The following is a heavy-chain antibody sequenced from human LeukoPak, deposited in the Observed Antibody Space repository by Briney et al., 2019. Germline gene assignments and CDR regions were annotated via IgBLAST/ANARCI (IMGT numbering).Heavy chain of an antibody. CDR2: INHSGST. D-gene: IGHD6-13*01. V-gene: IGHV4-34*01. CDR1: GGSFSAYY. J-gene: IGHJ4*02. CDR3: ARSERSGIYFDY. Sequence: SETLSLTCAVYGGSFSAYYWSWIRQPPGKGLEWIVEINHSGSTNYNPSLKSRVTISVDTSRNQFSLKVSSVTAADTAVYYCARSERSGIYFDYWGQETLVTVSS.